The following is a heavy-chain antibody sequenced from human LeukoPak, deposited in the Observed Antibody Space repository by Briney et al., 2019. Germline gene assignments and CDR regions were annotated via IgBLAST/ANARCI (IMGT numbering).Heavy chain of an antibody. CDR2: ISGSGGST. CDR3: AKDLACSGRYSFDS. J-gene: IGHJ4*02. CDR1: GFPFCKCA. D-gene: IGHD1-26*01. Sequence: GGSLRLSCAASGFPFCKCAVNWVRQAPGRGLEWVSAISGSGGSTYYADSVKGRFTISRDNSKNTLYLQMNSLRAEDTVVYYCAKDLACSGRYSFDSWGQGPLVTVSS. V-gene: IGHV3-23*01.